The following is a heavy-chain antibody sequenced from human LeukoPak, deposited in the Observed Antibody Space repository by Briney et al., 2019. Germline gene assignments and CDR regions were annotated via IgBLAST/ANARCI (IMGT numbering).Heavy chain of an antibody. V-gene: IGHV3-11*04. J-gene: IGHJ6*03. D-gene: IGHD2-21*02. Sequence: GGSLGLSCAASGFTFSDSYMSWIRQAPGKGLEWISYISSVGNTIYYADSVKGRFTISRDNARNSLYLQMNSLRAEDTAVYYCARSGDRAYYYYMDVWGKGTTVTVSS. CDR1: GFTFSDSY. CDR2: ISSVGNTI. CDR3: ARSGDRAYYYYMDV.